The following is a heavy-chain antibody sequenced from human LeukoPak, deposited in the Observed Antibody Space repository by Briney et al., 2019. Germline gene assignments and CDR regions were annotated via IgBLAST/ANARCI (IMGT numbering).Heavy chain of an antibody. Sequence: GGSLRLSCAASGFTFSSYSMNWVRQAPGKGLEWVSSISSSSSYIYYADSVKGRFTISRDNAKNSLYLQMNSLRAEDTAVYYCARGRFIFYLLGAFDIWGQGTMVTVSS. D-gene: IGHD2/OR15-2a*01. CDR2: ISSSSSYI. CDR3: ARGRFIFYLLGAFDI. CDR1: GFTFSSYS. J-gene: IGHJ3*02. V-gene: IGHV3-21*01.